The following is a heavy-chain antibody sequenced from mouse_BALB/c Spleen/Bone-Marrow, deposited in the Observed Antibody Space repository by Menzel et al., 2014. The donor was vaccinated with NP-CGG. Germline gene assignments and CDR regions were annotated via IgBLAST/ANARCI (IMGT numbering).Heavy chain of an antibody. J-gene: IGHJ4*01. CDR1: GFSLASYG. CDR3: ARGSYFYSMDY. Sequence: VHLVESGPGLVAPSQSLSITCTISGFSLASYGVHWVRQPPGKGLEWLGVMWAGGSTNYNSALMSKLSISKDNSESQVFLKMNSLQTHGTAMYYCARGSYFYSMDYWCQGTSVTVSS. V-gene: IGHV2-9*02. CDR2: MWAGGST.